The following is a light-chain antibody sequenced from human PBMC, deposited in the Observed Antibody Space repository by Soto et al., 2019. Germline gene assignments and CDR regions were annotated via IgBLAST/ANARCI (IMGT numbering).Light chain of an antibody. CDR2: KVS. V-gene: IGKV2-30*01. Sequence: DVVMTQSPLSLPVTLGQPASISCRSSQSLVYSDGNTYLNWFLQRPGQSPRRLIYKVSNRDSGVPDRFSGSGSGTDFTLKISRVEAEDVGVYYCMQGTHSPLTFGGGTKVEIK. J-gene: IGKJ4*01. CDR3: MQGTHSPLT. CDR1: QSLVYSDGNTY.